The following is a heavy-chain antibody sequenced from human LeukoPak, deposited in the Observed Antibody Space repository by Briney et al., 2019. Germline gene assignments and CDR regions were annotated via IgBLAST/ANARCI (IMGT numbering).Heavy chain of an antibody. CDR1: GGSISSYY. CDR3: ARDFGWYFDY. CDR2: IYYSGST. D-gene: IGHD3-16*01. V-gene: IGHV4-59*01. J-gene: IGHJ4*02. Sequence: PSETLSLTCTVSGGSISSYYWSWIRQPPGKGLEWIGYIYYSGSTNYNPSLKSRVTISVDTSKNQFSLKLSSVTAADTAVYYCARDFGWYFDYWGQGTLVTVSS.